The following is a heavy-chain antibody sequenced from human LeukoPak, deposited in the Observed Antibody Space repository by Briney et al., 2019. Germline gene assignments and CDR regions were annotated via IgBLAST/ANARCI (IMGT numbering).Heavy chain of an antibody. J-gene: IGHJ6*03. CDR2: IYYSGST. Sequence: PSETLSLTCTVSGDSISSSSYYWGWIRQPPGKGLEWIGSIYYSGSTYYNPSLKSRVTISVDTSKNQFSLKLNSVTAADTAVYYCARDRTTGYSGSWLRYYYYMDVWGKGTTVTVSS. D-gene: IGHD6-13*01. CDR1: GDSISSSSYY. CDR3: ARDRTTGYSGSWLRYYYYMDV. V-gene: IGHV4-39*02.